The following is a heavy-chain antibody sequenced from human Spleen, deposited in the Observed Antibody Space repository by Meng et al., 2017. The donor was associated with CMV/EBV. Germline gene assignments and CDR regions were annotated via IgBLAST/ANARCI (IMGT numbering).Heavy chain of an antibody. CDR3: ASSRAAAGLFDY. V-gene: IGHV4-38-2*02. J-gene: IGHJ4*02. CDR1: GYSISSGYY. CDR2: IHHSGSP. Sequence: SETLSLTCTVSGYSISSGYYWGWIRQPPGKDLEWIGSIHHSGSPHYNPSLKSRVTMSVDTSKNQFSLKLSAVTAADTAVYYCASSRAAAGLFDYWGQGTLVTVSS. D-gene: IGHD6-13*01.